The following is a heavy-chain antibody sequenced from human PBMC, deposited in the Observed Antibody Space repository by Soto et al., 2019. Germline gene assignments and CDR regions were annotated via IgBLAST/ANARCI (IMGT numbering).Heavy chain of an antibody. CDR1: GFTFSPYE. CDR3: ARTSYYDIGGMDV. J-gene: IGHJ6*02. D-gene: IGHD3-9*01. Sequence: EVQLVESGGGLVQPGGSLRLSCAASGFTFSPYEMHWVRQATGKGLEWVSGIGTAGDTDYPGSVKGRLTISRAHAKNSLYLQMNSLRAEDTAVYYCARTSYYDIGGMDVWGQGTTVTVSS. V-gene: IGHV3-13*01. CDR2: IGTAGDT.